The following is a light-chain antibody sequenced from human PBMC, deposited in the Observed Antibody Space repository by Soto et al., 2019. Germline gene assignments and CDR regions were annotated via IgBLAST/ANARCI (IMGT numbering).Light chain of an antibody. Sequence: NFMLTQPHSVSESPGKTVTISCTRSSGTIASNYVQWYQQRPGSAPTTVIYEDNQRPSGVPDRFSGSTDGSSNSASLTISGLQTEDEADYYCQSYDSSTVVFGGGTQLPS. CDR1: SGTIASNY. J-gene: IGLJ2*01. V-gene: IGLV6-57*04. CDR2: EDN. CDR3: QSYDSSTVV.